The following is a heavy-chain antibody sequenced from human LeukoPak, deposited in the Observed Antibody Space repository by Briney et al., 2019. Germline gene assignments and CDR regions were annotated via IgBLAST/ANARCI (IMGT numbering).Heavy chain of an antibody. Sequence: PGGSLRLSCAASGFTFSNAWMSWVRQAPGKGLVWVGRIKSKTDGGTTDYAAPVKGRFTISRDDSKNTLYLQMNSLKTEDTAVYYCTIDSRITMIVVVIPRWSYDAFDIWGQGTMVTVSS. CDR2: IKSKTDGGTT. CDR3: TIDSRITMIVVVIPRWSYDAFDI. CDR1: GFTFSNAW. J-gene: IGHJ3*02. V-gene: IGHV3-15*01. D-gene: IGHD3-22*01.